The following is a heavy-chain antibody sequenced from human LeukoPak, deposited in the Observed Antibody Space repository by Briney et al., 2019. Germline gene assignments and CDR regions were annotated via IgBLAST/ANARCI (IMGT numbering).Heavy chain of an antibody. CDR1: GNTLSELP. V-gene: IGHV1-24*01. D-gene: IGHD1/OR15-1a*01. Sequence: ASVKVSCKVAGNTLSELPIHWVRQAPGKGLEWMAGYEPEDDGTIYAQMFEGRVSLTEDSFTDTAYMELSGLTSVDTAVYYCATVTTPYYGLDVWGQGTTVTVSS. CDR2: YEPEDDGT. J-gene: IGHJ6*02. CDR3: ATVTTPYYGLDV.